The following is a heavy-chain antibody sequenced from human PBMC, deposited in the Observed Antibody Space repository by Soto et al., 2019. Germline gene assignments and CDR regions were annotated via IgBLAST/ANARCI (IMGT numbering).Heavy chain of an antibody. J-gene: IGHJ6*02. D-gene: IGHD2-2*01. CDR3: ARSQGSSTSLEIYYYYYYGMDV. Sequence: QVQLVQSGAEVKKPGSSVKVSCKASGGTFSSYAISWVRQAPGQGLEWMGGIIPISETTNYAQKFQGRVTIPADASKSTAYMELSSLRSEDTAVYYCARSQGSSTSLEIYYYYYYGMDVWGQGTTVTVSS. CDR1: GGTFSSYA. CDR2: IIPISETT. V-gene: IGHV1-69*01.